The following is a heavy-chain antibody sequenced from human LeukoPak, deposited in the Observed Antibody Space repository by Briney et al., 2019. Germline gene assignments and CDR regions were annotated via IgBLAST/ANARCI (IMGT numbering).Heavy chain of an antibody. J-gene: IGHJ4*02. V-gene: IGHV4-4*07. Sequence: SETLSLTCTVSGGSISSYYWSWIRRPAGKGLEWIGRIYTSGSTNYNPSLKSRVTMSVDTSKNQFSLKLSSVTAADTAVYYCARDKLLWFGEPQIDYWGQGTLVTVSS. CDR2: IYTSGST. D-gene: IGHD3-10*01. CDR3: ARDKLLWFGEPQIDY. CDR1: GGSISSYY.